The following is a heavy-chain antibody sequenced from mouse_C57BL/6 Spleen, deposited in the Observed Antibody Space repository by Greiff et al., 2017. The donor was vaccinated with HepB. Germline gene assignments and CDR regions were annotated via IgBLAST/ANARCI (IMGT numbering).Heavy chain of an antibody. V-gene: IGHV1-82*01. CDR2: IYPGDGDT. CDR1: GYAFSSSW. Sequence: VKLVESGPELVKPGASVKISCKASGYAFSSSWMNWVKQRPGKGLEWIGRIYPGDGDTNYNGKFKGNATLTADKSSSTAYMQLSSLTSEDSAVYFCARERLDSAMDYWGQGTSVTVSS. J-gene: IGHJ4*01. CDR3: ARERLDSAMDY.